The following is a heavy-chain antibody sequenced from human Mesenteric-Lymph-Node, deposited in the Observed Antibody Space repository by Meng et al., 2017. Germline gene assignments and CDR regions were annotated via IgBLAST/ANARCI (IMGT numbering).Heavy chain of an antibody. V-gene: IGHV3-21*01. CDR2: ISSSSTYI. CDR1: GFSFASYS. CDR3: ARIRVGRSTGTAFDI. J-gene: IGHJ3*02. Sequence: GGSLRLSCEASGFSFASYSVNWVRQAPGKGLEWVSSISSSSTYIYYADSVKGRFTISRDNAKNSLLLQMNSLRAEDTAIYYCARIRVGRSTGTAFDIWGQGTMVTVSS. D-gene: IGHD5/OR15-5a*01.